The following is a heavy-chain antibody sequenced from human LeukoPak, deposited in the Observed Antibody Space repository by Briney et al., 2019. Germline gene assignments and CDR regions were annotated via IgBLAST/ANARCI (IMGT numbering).Heavy chain of an antibody. D-gene: IGHD6-13*01. CDR2: IFYSGNT. CDR3: SRTMAAAGSIWFDP. Sequence: PSQTLSLTCTVSGGSISSGGYYWSWIRQHPGKGLEWIGYIFYSGNTYYNPSLKSRVTISVDTSKNQFSLKLSSVTAADTAVYHCSRTMAAAGSIWFDPWGQGTLVTVSS. V-gene: IGHV4-31*03. CDR1: GGSISSGGYY. J-gene: IGHJ5*02.